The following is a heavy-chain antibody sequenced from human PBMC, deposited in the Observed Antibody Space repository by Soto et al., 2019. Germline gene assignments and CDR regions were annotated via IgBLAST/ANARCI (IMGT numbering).Heavy chain of an antibody. Sequence: SQTLSLTCAISGDSVSSNSAAWNWIRQSPSRGLKWLGRPYYRSKWYNDYAVSVKSRITINPDTSKNQLSLQLNSVTPEDTAVYYCARALRNYDYVWGSYRRPDYFDYWGQGTLVTVSS. CDR3: ARALRNYDYVWGSYRRPDYFDY. J-gene: IGHJ4*02. CDR1: GDSVSSNSAA. V-gene: IGHV6-1*01. D-gene: IGHD3-16*02. CDR2: PYYRSKWYN.